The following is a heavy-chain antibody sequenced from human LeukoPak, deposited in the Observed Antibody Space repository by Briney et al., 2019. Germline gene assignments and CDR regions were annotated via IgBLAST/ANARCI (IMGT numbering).Heavy chain of an antibody. D-gene: IGHD3-16*01. CDR2: IYYTGST. J-gene: IGHJ1*01. CDR3: ARGPPFAS. V-gene: IGHV4-31*03. CDR1: IASITSDDFY. Sequence: SETLSLTCTVSIASITSDDFYWNWIRQHPGKGLEWIGYIYYTGSTYYNSSLKSRVTISIDTSKNQFSLNLSSVTAADTAVYYCARGPPFASWGQGTLVTVSS.